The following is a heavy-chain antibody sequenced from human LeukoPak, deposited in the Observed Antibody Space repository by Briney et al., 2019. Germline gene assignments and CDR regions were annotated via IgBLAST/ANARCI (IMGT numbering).Heavy chain of an antibody. Sequence: SETLSLTCAVYGGAFSGYYWSWIRQPPGKGLEWIGEINHSGSTNYNPSLKSRVTISVDTSKNQFSLKVSSVTAADTAVYYCARGHPRKYSYGYLYWGQGTLVTVSS. CDR1: GGAFSGYY. V-gene: IGHV4-34*01. CDR2: INHSGST. J-gene: IGHJ4*02. D-gene: IGHD5-18*01. CDR3: ARGHPRKYSYGYLY.